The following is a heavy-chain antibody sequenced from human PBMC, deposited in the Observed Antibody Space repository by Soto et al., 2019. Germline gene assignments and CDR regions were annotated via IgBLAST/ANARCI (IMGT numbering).Heavy chain of an antibody. V-gene: IGHV1-18*01. J-gene: IGHJ5*02. Sequence: ASVKVSCKASGYTFTSYGISWVRQAPGQGLEWMGWISAYNGNTNYAQKLQGRVTMTTGTSTSTAYMELRSLRSDDTAVYYCARDKRVYCSSTSCYTNWFDPWGQGTLVTVSS. D-gene: IGHD2-2*02. CDR1: GYTFTSYG. CDR3: ARDKRVYCSSTSCYTNWFDP. CDR2: ISAYNGNT.